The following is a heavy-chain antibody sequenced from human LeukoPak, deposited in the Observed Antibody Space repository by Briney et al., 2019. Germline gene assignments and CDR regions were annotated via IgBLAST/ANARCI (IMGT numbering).Heavy chain of an antibody. V-gene: IGHV4-39*07. CDR3: ARGQGVYYYDSSGYPNNYFDY. CDR1: GGSISSSSYY. CDR2: IYYSGST. J-gene: IGHJ4*02. Sequence: PSETLSLTCTVSGGSISSSSYYWGWIRQPPGKGLEWIGSIYYSGSTYYNPSLKSRVTISVDTSKNQFSLKLSSVTAADTAVYYCARGQGVYYYDSSGYPNNYFDYWGQGTLVTVSS. D-gene: IGHD3-22*01.